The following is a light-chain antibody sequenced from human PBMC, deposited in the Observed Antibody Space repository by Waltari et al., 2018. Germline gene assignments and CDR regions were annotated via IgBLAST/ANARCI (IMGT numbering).Light chain of an antibody. V-gene: IGLV4-69*01. J-gene: IGLJ3*02. CDR1: SGSRSDA. Sequence: QLVLTQSPSASASLGASVKLTCTLRSGSRSDAIAWHHQQPEKGPRYLMKVNSDGSHSKGDGIPDRFSGSSSGAERYLTISSLQSEDEADYYCQTGRHGIWVFGGGTKLTVL. CDR2: VNSDGSH. CDR3: QTGRHGIWV.